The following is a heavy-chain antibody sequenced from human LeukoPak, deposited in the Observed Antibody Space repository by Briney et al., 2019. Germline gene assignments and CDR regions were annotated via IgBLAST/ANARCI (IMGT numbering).Heavy chain of an antibody. Sequence: ASVKVSCKASGGTFSSFAISWVRQAPGQGLEWMGGIIPIFGTANYAQKFQGRVTITTDESTSTAYMELSSLRSEDTAVYYCARVPPDCSSTSCYSYWGQGTLVTVSS. CDR1: GGTFSSFA. D-gene: IGHD2-2*02. CDR3: ARVPPDCSSTSCYSY. V-gene: IGHV1-69*05. J-gene: IGHJ4*02. CDR2: IIPIFGTA.